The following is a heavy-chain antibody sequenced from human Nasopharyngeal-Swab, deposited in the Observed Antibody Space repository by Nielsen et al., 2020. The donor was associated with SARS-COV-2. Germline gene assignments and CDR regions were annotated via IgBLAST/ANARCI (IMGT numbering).Heavy chain of an antibody. V-gene: IGHV5-51*01. D-gene: IGHD3-22*01. CDR3: ARRQGYYDSSGNLDY. Sequence: GESLKISCKGSGYSFTSYWNGWVRQMPGKGLEWMGIIYPGDSDTRYSPSFQGQVTISADKSISTAYLQWSSLKASDTAMYYCARRQGYYDSSGNLDYWGQGTLVTVSS. CDR1: GYSFTSYW. CDR2: IYPGDSDT. J-gene: IGHJ4*02.